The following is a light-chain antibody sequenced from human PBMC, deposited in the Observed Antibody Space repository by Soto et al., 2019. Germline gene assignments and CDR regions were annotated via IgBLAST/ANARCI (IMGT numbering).Light chain of an antibody. CDR2: AAS. CDR1: QSISSF. J-gene: IGKJ2*01. V-gene: IGKV1-39*01. Sequence: DIQLTQSPSSLSAYVGDRVTITCRASQSISSFLNWYQLKPGKAPKLLIFAASSLQSGVPSRFSGSGSGRDFSLTISSLHLEDFATYYCQQSYNTRPYTFGPGTKLEIK. CDR3: QQSYNTRPYT.